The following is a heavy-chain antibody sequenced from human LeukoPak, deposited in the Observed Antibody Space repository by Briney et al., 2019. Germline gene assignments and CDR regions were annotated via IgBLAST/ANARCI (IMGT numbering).Heavy chain of an antibody. CDR1: GFTFSSYS. V-gene: IGHV3-21*01. Sequence: GGSLRLSCAASGFTFSSYSMNWVRQAPGKGLEWVSSISSGSSYIYYADSVKGRFTISRDNAKNSLYLQMNSLRAEDTAVYYCARDFREDYGFDYWGQGTLVTVSS. J-gene: IGHJ4*02. D-gene: IGHD4-17*01. CDR2: ISSGSSYI. CDR3: ARDFREDYGFDY.